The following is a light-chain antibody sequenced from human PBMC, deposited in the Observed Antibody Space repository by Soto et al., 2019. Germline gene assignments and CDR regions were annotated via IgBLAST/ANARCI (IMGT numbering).Light chain of an antibody. CDR1: ISDVGGYNY. CDR3: TSSTSGSIYV. V-gene: IGLV2-14*01. Sequence: QSALTQASSLSGSPGQSITISCTGTISDVGGYNYVSWYQQFPGKVPKLLIYNVSNRPSGVSNRFSGSKSGNTASLTISGLQAEDEADYFCTSSTSGSIYVFGTGTKVTVL. CDR2: NVS. J-gene: IGLJ1*01.